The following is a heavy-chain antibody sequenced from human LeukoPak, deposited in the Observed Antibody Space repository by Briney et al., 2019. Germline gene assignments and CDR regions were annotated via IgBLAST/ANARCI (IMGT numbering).Heavy chain of an antibody. CDR3: ARVISGNYYNYMDV. Sequence: PGGSLRLSCAASGFTFSSYAMHWVRQAPGKGLEWVAVISYDGSNKYYADSVKGRFTISRDNSKNTLYLQMNSLRAEDTAVYYCARVISGNYYNYMDVWGKGTTVTVSS. CDR1: GFTFSSYA. CDR2: ISYDGSNK. J-gene: IGHJ6*03. D-gene: IGHD3-10*01. V-gene: IGHV3-30*01.